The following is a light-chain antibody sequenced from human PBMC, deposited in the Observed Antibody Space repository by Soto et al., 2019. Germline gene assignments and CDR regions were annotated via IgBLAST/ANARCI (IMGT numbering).Light chain of an antibody. CDR1: QSISSW. CDR2: KAS. Sequence: DIQMTQSPSTLSASVGDRVTITCRASQSISSWLAWYQQKPGKAPKLLIYKASSLESGVSSRFSGSGSGTEFTFTISSLQPDDFATYYCQQYNSYSRTFGQGTKVEIK. J-gene: IGKJ1*01. CDR3: QQYNSYSRT. V-gene: IGKV1-5*03.